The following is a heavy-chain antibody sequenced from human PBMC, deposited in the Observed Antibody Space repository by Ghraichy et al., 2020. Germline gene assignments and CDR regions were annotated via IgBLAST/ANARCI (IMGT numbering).Heavy chain of an antibody. D-gene: IGHD1-7*01. CDR3: AQRRGISGTPRWYFDL. CDR2: IYWNNDK. J-gene: IGHJ2*01. CDR1: GFSLDSTGVG. Sequence: SGPTLVKPTQTLTLTCTFSGFSLDSTGVGVGWIRQPPGKALEWLALIYWNNDKRYSPSLKSRLTITKDTSKNQVVLTMTNMDPVDTATYYCAQRRGISGTPRWYFDLWGRGTLVTVSS. V-gene: IGHV2-5*01.